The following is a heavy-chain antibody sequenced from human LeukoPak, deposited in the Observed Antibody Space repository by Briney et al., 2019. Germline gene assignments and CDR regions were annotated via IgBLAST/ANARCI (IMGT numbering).Heavy chain of an antibody. CDR2: IDWDDDK. CDR1: GFSLSTSGMC. V-gene: IGHV2-70*01. J-gene: IGHJ4*02. CDR3: ARMEYYYDSSGRGFDY. Sequence: SGPALVKPTQTLTLTCTFSGFSLSTSGMCVSWIRQPPGKALEWLALIDWDDDKYYSTSLKTRLTISKDTSKNQVVLTMTNMDPVDTATYYCARMEYYYDSSGRGFDYWGQGTLVTVSS. D-gene: IGHD3-22*01.